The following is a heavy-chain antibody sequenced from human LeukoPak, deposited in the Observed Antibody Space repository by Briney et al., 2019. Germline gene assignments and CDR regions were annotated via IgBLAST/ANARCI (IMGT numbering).Heavy chain of an antibody. Sequence: GGPLRLSCAASGFTFSSYWMYWVRQAPGKGLVWVSRIDTDGTSTSYADSVKGRFTISRDNAKNTLYLRMNSLRAEDTAVYYCVFGSWGAYWGQGTLVTVSS. D-gene: IGHD1-26*01. J-gene: IGHJ4*02. CDR1: GFTFSSYW. CDR3: VFGSWGAY. CDR2: IDTDGTST. V-gene: IGHV3-74*01.